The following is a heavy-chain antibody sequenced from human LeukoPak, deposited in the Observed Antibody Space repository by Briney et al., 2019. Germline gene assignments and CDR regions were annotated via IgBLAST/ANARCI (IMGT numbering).Heavy chain of an antibody. J-gene: IGHJ5*02. CDR3: ARHGPITMVRGVILGWFDP. CDR2: INHSGST. CDR1: GGSFSGYY. Sequence: SEALSLTCAVCGGSFSGYYWSWIRQPPGKGLEWIGEINHSGSTNYNPSLKSRVTISVDTSKNQFSLKLSSVTAADTAVYYCARHGPITMVRGVILGWFDPWGQGTLVTVSS. D-gene: IGHD3-10*01. V-gene: IGHV4-34*01.